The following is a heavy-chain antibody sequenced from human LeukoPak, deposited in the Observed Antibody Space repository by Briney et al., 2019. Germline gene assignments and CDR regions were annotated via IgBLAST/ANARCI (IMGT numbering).Heavy chain of an antibody. D-gene: IGHD3-22*01. CDR2: ISAYNGNT. CDR1: GYTFSSYG. Sequence: VASVTVSCKASGYTFSSYGIGWVRQAPGQGLEWMGWISAYNGNTNYAQILQGRVTMTTDTSTSTAYMELRSLRSDDTAVYYCARWVEIYDSSGTEDYFDYWGQGTLVTVSS. CDR3: ARWVEIYDSSGTEDYFDY. J-gene: IGHJ4*02. V-gene: IGHV1-18*01.